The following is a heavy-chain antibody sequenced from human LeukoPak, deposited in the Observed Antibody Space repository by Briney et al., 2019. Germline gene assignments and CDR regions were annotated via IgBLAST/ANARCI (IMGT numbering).Heavy chain of an antibody. V-gene: IGHV3-23*01. CDR3: ANGNCCTSPNCLGYYYFYMDF. Sequence: YPGGSLRLSCAASGFTLSSYAMNLVRQAPGRGLEWVSGFSGSGGTTYYADSVKGRFTISRDNSKYTMYLQMNSLRAEDTVAYSCANGNCCTSPNCLGYYYFYMDFWGKGTTVTVSS. CDR2: FSGSGGTT. D-gene: IGHD2-21*01. J-gene: IGHJ6*03. CDR1: GFTLSSYA.